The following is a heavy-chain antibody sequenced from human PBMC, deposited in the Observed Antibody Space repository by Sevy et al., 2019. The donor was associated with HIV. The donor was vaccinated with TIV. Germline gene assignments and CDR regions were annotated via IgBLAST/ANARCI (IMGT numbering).Heavy chain of an antibody. Sequence: GGSLRLSCVVSGFTFNNYNMNWVRQAPGKGLEWVSYISGLSNYIYYADSVKGRFNISRDKAKNSLYLQMNSLRAEDTAIYYCAKGVQTYDAFDIWGQGTMVTVS. D-gene: IGHD6-6*01. CDR3: AKGVQTYDAFDI. V-gene: IGHV3-21*01. J-gene: IGHJ3*02. CDR2: ISGLSNYI. CDR1: GFTFNNYN.